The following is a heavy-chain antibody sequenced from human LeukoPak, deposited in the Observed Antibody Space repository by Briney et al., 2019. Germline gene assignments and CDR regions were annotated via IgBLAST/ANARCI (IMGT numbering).Heavy chain of an antibody. CDR2: IRYDGSNK. CDR3: AKRGTVHVVDTAMAGGLSFDY. CDR1: GFTFSSYG. V-gene: IGHV3-30*02. Sequence: PGGSLRLSXAASGFTFSSYGMHWVRQAPGKGLEWVAFIRYDGSNKYYADSVKGRFTISRDNSKNTLYLQMNSLRAEDTAVYYCAKRGTVHVVDTAMAGGLSFDYWGQGTLVTVSS. J-gene: IGHJ4*02. D-gene: IGHD5-18*01.